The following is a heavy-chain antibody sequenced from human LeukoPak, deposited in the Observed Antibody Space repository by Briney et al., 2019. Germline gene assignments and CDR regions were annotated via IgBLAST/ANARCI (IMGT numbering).Heavy chain of an antibody. Sequence: PGGSLRLPCAASGFTFSSLAMSWVRQAPGKGLEWVSANRGDGRSTYYADSVKGRFTLSRDNSKNTLYLQMNSLRAEDTAVYYCAGRPGVAGVKYFDLWGGGTLVTVSS. CDR3: AGRPGVAGVKYFDL. CDR2: NRGDGRST. J-gene: IGHJ2*01. CDR1: GFTFSSLA. D-gene: IGHD6-19*01. V-gene: IGHV3-23*01.